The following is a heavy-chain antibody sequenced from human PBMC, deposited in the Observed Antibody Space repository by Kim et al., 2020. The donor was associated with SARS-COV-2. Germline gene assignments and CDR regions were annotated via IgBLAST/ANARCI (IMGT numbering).Heavy chain of an antibody. Sequence: ASVKVSCKASGYTFTSYYMHWVRQAPGQGLEWMGIINPSGGSTSYAQKFQGRVTMTRDTSTSTVYMELSSLRSEDTAVYYCAARHTAMAFDYWGQGTLVTVSS. CDR2: INPSGGST. D-gene: IGHD5-18*01. J-gene: IGHJ4*02. CDR1: GYTFTSYY. V-gene: IGHV1-46*01. CDR3: AARHTAMAFDY.